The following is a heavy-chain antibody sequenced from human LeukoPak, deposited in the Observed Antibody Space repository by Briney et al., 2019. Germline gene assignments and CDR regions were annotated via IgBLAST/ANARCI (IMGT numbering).Heavy chain of an antibody. CDR1: GFTFDDYG. D-gene: IGHD3-10*01. Sequence: GGSLRLSCAASGFTFDDYGMSWVRQVPGKGLEWVSGINWNGGSTGYADSVKGRFTISRDNAKNSLYLQMDSLRAEDTAVYYCALNMVGGQIFDFWGQGTLVTVSS. V-gene: IGHV3-20*04. CDR2: INWNGGST. J-gene: IGHJ4*02. CDR3: ALNMVGGQIFDF.